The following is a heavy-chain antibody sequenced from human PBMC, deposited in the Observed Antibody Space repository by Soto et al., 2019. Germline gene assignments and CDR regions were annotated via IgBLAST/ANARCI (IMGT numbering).Heavy chain of an antibody. CDR2: IKQDGSEK. D-gene: IGHD6-13*01. Sequence: EVQLVESGGGLVQPGGSLRLSCAASGFTFSSYWMSWVRQAPGKGLEWVANIKQDGSEKYYVDSEKGRFTISRDNAKNTLYLQMHSLRAEDRALYYCARDRSSSWYRLGENWFDPWGQGTLVTVSS. CDR3: ARDRSSSWYRLGENWFDP. J-gene: IGHJ5*02. V-gene: IGHV3-7*03. CDR1: GFTFSSYW.